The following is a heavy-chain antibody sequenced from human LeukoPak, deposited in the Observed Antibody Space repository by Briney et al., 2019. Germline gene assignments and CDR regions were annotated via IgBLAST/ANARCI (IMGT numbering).Heavy chain of an antibody. D-gene: IGHD2-2*01. Sequence: PGRSLRLSCTGFGFSFGDNAMIWFRQSPGKGLELVSLSRSRAHGGTTDYAASVMGRFTMSRDDSKNIAYLQMDSLETEDTAVYYCSRVERSSINNYYYYMAVWGKGNSVTVSS. CDR3: SRVERSSINNYYYYMAV. J-gene: IGHJ6*03. CDR1: GFSFGDNA. V-gene: IGHV3-49*03. CDR2: SRSRAHGGTT.